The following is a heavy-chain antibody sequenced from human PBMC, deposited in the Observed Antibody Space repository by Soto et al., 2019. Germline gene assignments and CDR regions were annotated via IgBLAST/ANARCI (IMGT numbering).Heavy chain of an antibody. V-gene: IGHV4-34*01. D-gene: IGHD4-17*01. CDR3: ARANDYGGYYWYFDL. Sequence: SETLSLTCAVYGGSFSGYYWSWIRQPPGKGLEWIGEINHSGSTNYNPSLKSRVTISVDTSKNQFSLKLSSVTAADTAVYYCARANDYGGYYWYFDLWGRGTLVTVSS. J-gene: IGHJ2*01. CDR2: INHSGST. CDR1: GGSFSGYY.